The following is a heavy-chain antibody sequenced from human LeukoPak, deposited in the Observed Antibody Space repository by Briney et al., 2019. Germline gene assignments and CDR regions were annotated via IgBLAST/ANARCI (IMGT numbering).Heavy chain of an antibody. CDR3: TTVTSDVVVPAAPWELDY. CDR1: GFTFSNAW. CDR2: IKSKTDGGTT. J-gene: IGHJ4*02. D-gene: IGHD2-2*01. Sequence: PGGSLRLSCAASGFTFSNAWMSWVRQAPGKGLEWVGRIKSKTDGGTTDYAAPVKGRFTISRDDSKNTLYLQMNNLKTEDTAVYYCTTVTSDVVVPAAPWELDYWGQGTLVTVSS. V-gene: IGHV3-15*01.